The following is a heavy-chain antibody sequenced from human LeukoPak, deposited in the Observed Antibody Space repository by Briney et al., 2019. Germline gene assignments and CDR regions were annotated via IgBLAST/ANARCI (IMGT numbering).Heavy chain of an antibody. J-gene: IGHJ6*03. CDR1: GYSFTSYW. CDR2: IYPGNSDT. CDR3: ARHRITMVRGVNYMDV. V-gene: IGHV5-51*01. Sequence: GESLKISCKGSGYSFTSYWIGWVRQMPGKGLEWMGIIYPGNSDTRYSPSFQGQVTISADKSISTAYLQWSSLKASDTAMYYCARHRITMVRGVNYMDVWGKGTTVTISS. D-gene: IGHD3-10*01.